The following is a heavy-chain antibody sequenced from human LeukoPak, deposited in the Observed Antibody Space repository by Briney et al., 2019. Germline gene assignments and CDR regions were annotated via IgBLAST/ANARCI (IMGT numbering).Heavy chain of an antibody. V-gene: IGHV4-39*07. CDR2: IYYSGST. J-gene: IGHJ2*01. CDR3: ARRGCGGDCYSVPNWYFDL. Sequence: SETLSLTCTVSGGSIGSSSYYWGWIRQPPGKGLEWIGSIYYSGSTYCNPSLKSRVTISVDTSKNQFSLKLSSVTAADTAVYYCARRGCGGDCYSVPNWYFDLWGRGTLVTVSS. D-gene: IGHD2-21*02. CDR1: GGSIGSSSYY.